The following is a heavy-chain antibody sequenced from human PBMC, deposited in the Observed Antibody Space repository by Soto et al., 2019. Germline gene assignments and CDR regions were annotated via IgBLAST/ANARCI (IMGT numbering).Heavy chain of an antibody. J-gene: IGHJ5*02. V-gene: IGHV1-69*04. D-gene: IGHD3-9*01. CDR3: ARDLGNYDILTGYYRVNWFDP. CDR2: IIPILGIA. CDR1: GGTFSSYT. Sequence: SVKVSCKASGGTFSSYTISWVRQAPGQGLEWMGRIIPILGIANYAQKFQGRVTITADKSTSTAYMELSSLRSEDTAVYYCARDLGNYDILTGYYRVNWFDPWGQGTLVTVSS.